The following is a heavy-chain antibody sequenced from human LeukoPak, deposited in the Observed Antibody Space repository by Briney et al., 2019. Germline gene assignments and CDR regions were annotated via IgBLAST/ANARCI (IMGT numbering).Heavy chain of an antibody. V-gene: IGHV3-23*01. Sequence: PGGSLRLSCAASGFTVSSNYMSWVRQAPGKGLEWVSGISGSGGSTYYADSVKGRFTISRDNSKNTLYLQVNSLRAEDTAVYYCAKGNGYSYGRYYFDYWGQGTLVTVSS. J-gene: IGHJ4*02. CDR2: ISGSGGST. D-gene: IGHD5-18*01. CDR3: AKGNGYSYGRYYFDY. CDR1: GFTVSSNY.